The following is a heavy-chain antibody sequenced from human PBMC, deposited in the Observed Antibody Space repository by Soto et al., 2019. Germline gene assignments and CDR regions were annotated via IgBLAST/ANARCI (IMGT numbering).Heavy chain of an antibody. J-gene: IGHJ4*02. CDR2: IYYSGST. V-gene: IGHV4-31*03. D-gene: IGHD3-3*01. Sequence: KPSETLSLTCTVSGGSINSAGYYWSWLRQHPGQGLEWIGNIYYSGSTNYKPSLKSRVTISIDTSKNHFSLNLSSVTAADTAVYYCARVQTIFGIITVFDYWGQGTLGHRLL. CDR3: ARVQTIFGIITVFDY. CDR1: GGSINSAGYY.